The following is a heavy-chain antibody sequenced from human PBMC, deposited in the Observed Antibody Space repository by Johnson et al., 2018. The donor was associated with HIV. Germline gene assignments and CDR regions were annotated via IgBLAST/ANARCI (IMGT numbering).Heavy chain of an antibody. Sequence: QVQLVESGGGVVQPGRSLRLSCAASGFTFSSYAMHWVRQAPGKGLEWVAVISYDGSNKYYADSVKGRFTISRDNSKNTLFLQMDSLRADDTAVYYCARGSLMTQWLRGDDAFDIWGQGTMVTVSS. CDR1: GFTFSSYA. V-gene: IGHV3-30*04. CDR2: ISYDGSNK. CDR3: ARGSLMTQWLRGDDAFDI. D-gene: IGHD6-19*01. J-gene: IGHJ3*02.